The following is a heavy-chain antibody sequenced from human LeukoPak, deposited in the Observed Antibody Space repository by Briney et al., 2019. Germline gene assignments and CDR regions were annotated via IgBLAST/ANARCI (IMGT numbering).Heavy chain of an antibody. D-gene: IGHD5-18*01. CDR2: IYHSVST. CDR1: GGSISSSNW. V-gene: IGHV4-4*02. Sequence: SETLSLTCAVSGGSISSSNWWSWVRQPPGKGLEWIGKIYHSVSTNYNPSLKSRVTISVDKSKNQFSLKLSSVTAADTAVYYCASRDSYGYLGVDYWGQGTLVTVSS. CDR3: ASRDSYGYLGVDY. J-gene: IGHJ4*02.